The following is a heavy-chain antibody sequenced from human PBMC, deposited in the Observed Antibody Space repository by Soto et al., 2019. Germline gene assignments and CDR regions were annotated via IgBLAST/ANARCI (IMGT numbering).Heavy chain of an antibody. D-gene: IGHD2-15*01. Sequence: AGALRLSCVPPGFPLCSYALRWFCQAPGKGLEWVASIPYDGGNRKYADSVKGRFTISRDNAKDMLYLHMSSLGPDDTYVYDCAREYRDSGPDVWGQGTSVSVSS. V-gene: IGHV3-30-3*01. CDR1: GFPLCSYA. J-gene: IGHJ6*02. CDR3: AREYRDSGPDV. CDR2: IPYDGGNR.